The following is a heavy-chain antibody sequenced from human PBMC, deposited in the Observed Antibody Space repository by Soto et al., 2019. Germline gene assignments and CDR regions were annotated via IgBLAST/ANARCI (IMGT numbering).Heavy chain of an antibody. CDR3: ARALWSGYSYFDY. Sequence: QAGGSLRLSCAASGFTFSSFALNWVRQAPGKGLEWVAVISYDGSNKYYADSVKGRFTISRDNSKNTVYLLINSLTAEDTAVYYSARALWSGYSYFDYWGQGTLVTVSS. CDR2: ISYDGSNK. CDR1: GFTFSSFA. D-gene: IGHD3-3*01. J-gene: IGHJ4*02. V-gene: IGHV3-30-3*01.